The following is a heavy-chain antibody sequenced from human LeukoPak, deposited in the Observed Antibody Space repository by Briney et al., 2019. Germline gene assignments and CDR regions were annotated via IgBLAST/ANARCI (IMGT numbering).Heavy chain of an antibody. J-gene: IGHJ4*02. V-gene: IGHV4-59*08. CDR2: IYYSGST. CDR3: AGRGSWITYYFDY. D-gene: IGHD6-13*01. CDR1: GGSISSYY. Sequence: SETLSLTCTVSGGSISSYYWSWIRQSPGKGLEWIGYIYYSGSTNYNPSLKSRVTISVDTSKNQFSLKLSSVTAADTAVYYCAGRGSWITYYFDYWGQGTLVTVSS.